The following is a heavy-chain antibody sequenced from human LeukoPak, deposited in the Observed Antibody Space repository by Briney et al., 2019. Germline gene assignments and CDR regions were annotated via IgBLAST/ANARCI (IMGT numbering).Heavy chain of an antibody. Sequence: ASVKVSCKASGYTFTSYYMHWVRQAPGHGLEWMGIINPSGGSTSYAQKFQGRVTMTRDTSTSTVYMELSSLRSEDTAVYYCAREHYDFWSGYYPLSQVYWGQGTLVTVSS. CDR1: GYTFTSYY. CDR2: INPSGGST. V-gene: IGHV1-46*01. CDR3: AREHYDFWSGYYPLSQVY. J-gene: IGHJ4*02. D-gene: IGHD3-3*01.